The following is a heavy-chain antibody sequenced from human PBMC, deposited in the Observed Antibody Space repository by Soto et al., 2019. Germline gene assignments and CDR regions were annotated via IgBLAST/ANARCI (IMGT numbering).Heavy chain of an antibody. V-gene: IGHV3-30*18. CDR3: AKGPRIAVGGLGDS. J-gene: IGHJ5*01. CDR2: ISYDGSHK. Sequence: QVQLVESGGGVVQPGRSLRLSCAASGFTFSNYGMHWVRQAPGKGLEWVAGISYDGSHKYYADSVKGRFTISRDNSKKILSLQMNSLRGDDTAVYYCAKGPRIAVGGLGDSWGQGTLVSVSS. D-gene: IGHD6-19*01. CDR1: GFTFSNYG.